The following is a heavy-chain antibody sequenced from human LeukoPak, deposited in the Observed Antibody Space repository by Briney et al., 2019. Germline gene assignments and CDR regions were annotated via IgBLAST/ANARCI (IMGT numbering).Heavy chain of an antibody. CDR2: IYSGGST. CDR3: ARGDYGLNAFDI. V-gene: IGHV3-66*01. CDR1: GFTVSSNY. D-gene: IGHD4/OR15-4a*01. J-gene: IGHJ3*02. Sequence: GGSLRLSCAASGFTVSSNYMSWVRQAPGKGLEWVSVIYSGGSTYYADSVKGRFTISRDNSKNTLYLQMNSLRAEDTAVYYCARGDYGLNAFDIWDQGTMVTVSS.